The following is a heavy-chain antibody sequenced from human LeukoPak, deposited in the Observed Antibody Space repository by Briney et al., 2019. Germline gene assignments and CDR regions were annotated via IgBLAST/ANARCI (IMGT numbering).Heavy chain of an antibody. V-gene: IGHV3-48*03. CDR2: ISSSGSTI. CDR1: GFTFSSYE. J-gene: IGHJ5*02. D-gene: IGHD6-19*01. Sequence: PGGSLRLSRAASGFTFSSYEMNWVRQAPGKGLEWVSYISSSGSTIYYADSVKGRFTISRDDAKNSLYLQMNSLRAEDTAVYYCARDEAGNWFDPWGQGTLVTVSS. CDR3: ARDEAGNWFDP.